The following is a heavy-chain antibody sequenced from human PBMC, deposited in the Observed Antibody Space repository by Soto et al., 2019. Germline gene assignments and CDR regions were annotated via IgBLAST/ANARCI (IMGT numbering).Heavy chain of an antibody. CDR2: IYPGDSDT. CDR3: ARHRYCSSTSCPKDYDMDV. J-gene: IGHJ6*02. D-gene: IGHD2-2*01. Sequence: GESLEISCKGSGYSFTSYWIGWVRQMPGKGLEWMGIIYPGDSDTTYSPSFQGKVTISTDKSISTAYLQWSGLKASDTAMYYCARHRYCSSTSCPKDYDMDVWGQGTTVTVSS. V-gene: IGHV5-51*01. CDR1: GYSFTSYW.